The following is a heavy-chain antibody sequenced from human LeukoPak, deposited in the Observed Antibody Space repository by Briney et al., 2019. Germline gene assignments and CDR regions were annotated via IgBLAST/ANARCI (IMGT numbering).Heavy chain of an antibody. J-gene: IGHJ4*02. CDR2: IYYSGST. V-gene: IGHV4-39*01. CDR3: ARGSSPLYSSSSPFDY. Sequence: PSETLSLTCTVSGGSISSSSYYWGWIRQPPGKGLEWIGSIYYSGSTYYNPSLKSRVTIPVDTSKNQFSLKLSSVTAADTAVYYCARGSSPLYSSSSPFDYWGQGTLVTVSS. CDR1: GGSISSSSYY. D-gene: IGHD6-6*01.